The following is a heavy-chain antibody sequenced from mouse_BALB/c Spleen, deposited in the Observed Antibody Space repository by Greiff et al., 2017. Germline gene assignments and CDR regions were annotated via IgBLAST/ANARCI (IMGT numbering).Heavy chain of an antibody. Sequence: EVKLQESGGGLVQPGGSLRLSCATSGFTFTDYYMSWVRQPPGKALEWLGFIRNKANGYTTEYSASVKGRFTISRDNSQSILYLQMNTLRAEDSATYYCARDRAGSFAYWGQGTLVTVSA. J-gene: IGHJ3*01. CDR1: GFTFTDYY. D-gene: IGHD3-3*01. V-gene: IGHV7-3*02. CDR3: ARDRAGSFAY. CDR2: IRNKANGYTT.